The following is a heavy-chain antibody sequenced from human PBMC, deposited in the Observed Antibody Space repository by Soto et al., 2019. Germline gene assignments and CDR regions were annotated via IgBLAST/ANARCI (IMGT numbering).Heavy chain of an antibody. CDR1: GGSISSYY. Sequence: QVQLQESGPGLVKPSETLSLTCTVSGGSISSYYWSRIRQPPGKGLEWIGYIYYSGSTNYNPSLKSRVTISVDTSKNQFSLKLSSVTAADTAVYYCARHRPGSGGSCYDYWGQGTLVTVSS. CDR2: IYYSGST. V-gene: IGHV4-59*08. CDR3: ARHRPGSGGSCYDY. D-gene: IGHD2-15*01. J-gene: IGHJ4*02.